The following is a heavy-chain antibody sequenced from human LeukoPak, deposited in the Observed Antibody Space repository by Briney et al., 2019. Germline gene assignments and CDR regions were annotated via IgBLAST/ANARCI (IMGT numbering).Heavy chain of an antibody. CDR3: ARGLRSSWYSQLYYYYYMDV. V-gene: IGHV4-59*01. CDR2: IYYSGST. CDR1: GGSISSYY. Sequence: PSETLSLTCTVSGGSISSYYWSWIRQPPGKGLEWIGYIYYSGSTNYNPSLKSRVTISVDTSKNQFSLKLSSVTAADTAVYYCARGLRSSWYSQLYYYYYMDVWGKGTTVTVSS. J-gene: IGHJ6*03. D-gene: IGHD6-13*01.